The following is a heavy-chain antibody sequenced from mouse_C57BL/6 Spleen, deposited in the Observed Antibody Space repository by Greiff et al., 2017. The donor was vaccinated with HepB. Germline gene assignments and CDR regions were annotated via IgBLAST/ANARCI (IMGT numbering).Heavy chain of an antibody. CDR1: GFTFSDYG. D-gene: IGHD1-1*01. CDR2: ISNLAYSI. Sequence: EVKLMESGGGLVQPGGSLKLSCAASGFTFSDYGMAWVRQAPRKGPEWVAFISNLAYSIYYADTVTGRFTISRENAKNTLYLEMSSLRSEDTAMYYCARTPGSSYGGYYAMDYWGQGTSVTVSS. J-gene: IGHJ4*01. V-gene: IGHV5-15*01. CDR3: ARTPGSSYGGYYAMDY.